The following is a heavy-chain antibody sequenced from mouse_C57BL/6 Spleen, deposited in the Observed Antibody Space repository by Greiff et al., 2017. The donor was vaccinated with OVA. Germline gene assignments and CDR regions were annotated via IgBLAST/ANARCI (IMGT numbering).Heavy chain of an antibody. CDR1: GYSFTGYY. J-gene: IGHJ3*01. V-gene: IGHV1-42*01. CDR2: INPSTGGT. D-gene: IGHD1-1*01. Sequence: VQLQQSGPELVKPGASVKISCKASGYSFTGYYMNWVKQSPEKSLEWIGEINPSTGGTTYNQKFKAKATLTVDKSSSTAYMQLKSLTSEDSAVYYCAREGTTRFAYWGQGTLVTVSA. CDR3: AREGTTRFAY.